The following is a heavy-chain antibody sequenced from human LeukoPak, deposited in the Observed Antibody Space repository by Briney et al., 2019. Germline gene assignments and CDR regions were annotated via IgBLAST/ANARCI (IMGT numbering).Heavy chain of an antibody. V-gene: IGHV1-2*02. D-gene: IGHD3-9*01. CDR1: GYTFTSYY. CDR2: INPNSGGT. Sequence: ASVKVSCKASGYTFTSYYMHWVRQAPGQGLEWMGWINPNSGGTNYALKFQGRVTMTRDTSISTAYMDLSRLRSDDTAVYYCARSVALLRYFDWLPSNDWGQGTLVTVSS. J-gene: IGHJ4*02. CDR3: ARSVALLRYFDWLPSND.